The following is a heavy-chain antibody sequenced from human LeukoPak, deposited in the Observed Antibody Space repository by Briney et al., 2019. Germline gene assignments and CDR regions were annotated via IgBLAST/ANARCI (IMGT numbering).Heavy chain of an antibody. V-gene: IGHV3-48*01. Sequence: GGSLRLSCAASGFTFSSYSMNWVRQAPGKGLEWVSYISSSSTIYYADSVKGRFTISRDNAKNTLYLQMNSLRAEDTAVYYCAKDSSGWPTGGDYWGQGTLVTVSS. CDR2: ISSSSTI. CDR3: AKDSSGWPTGGDY. J-gene: IGHJ4*02. CDR1: GFTFSSYS. D-gene: IGHD6-19*01.